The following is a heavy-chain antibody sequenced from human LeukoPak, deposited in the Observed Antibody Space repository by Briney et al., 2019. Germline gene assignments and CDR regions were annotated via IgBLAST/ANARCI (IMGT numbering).Heavy chain of an antibody. CDR1: GGSFSGYY. V-gene: IGHV4-34*01. D-gene: IGHD1-20*01. CDR2: INHSGST. Sequence: SETLSLTCAVYGGSFSGYYWSWIRQPPGKGLEWIGKINHSGSTNYNPSLKSRVTISVDTSKNQFSLKLSSVTAADTAVYYCARVRDLTAMRLRLAYFDYWGQGTLVTVSS. J-gene: IGHJ4*02. CDR3: ARVRDLTAMRLRLAYFDY.